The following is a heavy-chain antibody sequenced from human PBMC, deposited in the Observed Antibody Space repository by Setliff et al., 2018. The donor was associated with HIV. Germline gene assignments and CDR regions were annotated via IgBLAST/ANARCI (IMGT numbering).Heavy chain of an antibody. CDR1: GGTFSSYA. J-gene: IGHJ5*02. D-gene: IGHD5-18*01. CDR3: ARGGPGSSFGYDWFDP. Sequence: GASVKVSCKASGGTFSSYAISWVRQAPGQGLEWMGGIIPILGIANYAQKFQGRVTITADTSTNNVHMYLSSLRSEDTAIYYCARGGPGSSFGYDWFDPWGQGTPVTVSS. V-gene: IGHV1-69*10. CDR2: IIPILGIA.